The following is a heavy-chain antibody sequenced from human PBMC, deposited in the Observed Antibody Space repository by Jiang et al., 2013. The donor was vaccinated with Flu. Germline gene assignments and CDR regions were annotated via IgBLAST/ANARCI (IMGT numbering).Heavy chain of an antibody. Sequence: GLVQPGGSLRLSCAASGFTFSSYAMHWVRQTPGKGLEWVSAIVGSGGTTYYADSVKGRFTISRDNSKNTLYLHMNSLRAEDTAVYYCAGGPEFADYWGQGTLVTVSS. CDR2: IVGSGGTT. J-gene: IGHJ4*02. V-gene: IGHV3-23*01. CDR3: AGGPEFADY. CDR1: GFTFSSYA.